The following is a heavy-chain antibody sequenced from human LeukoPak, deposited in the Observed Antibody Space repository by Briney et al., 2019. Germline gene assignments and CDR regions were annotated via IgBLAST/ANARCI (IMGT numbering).Heavy chain of an antibody. J-gene: IGHJ4*02. V-gene: IGHV3-23*01. CDR2: ISRSGEST. CDR3: ARDPGEGRYFDY. Sequence: PGGSLRLSCAASGFTFSGFAMSWIRQAPGKGLEWVSSISRSGESTFYADSVRGRFTISRDNSKNTVSLQMESLRAEDTAVYYCARDPGEGRYFDYWGQGTPVTVSS. CDR1: GFTFSGFA.